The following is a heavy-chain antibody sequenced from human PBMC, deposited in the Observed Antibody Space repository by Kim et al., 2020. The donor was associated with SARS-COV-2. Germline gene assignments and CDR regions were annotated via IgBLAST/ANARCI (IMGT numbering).Heavy chain of an antibody. D-gene: IGHD6-19*01. CDR3: AKARTFYSSGWYSFDY. V-gene: IGHV3-23*01. CDR2: ISGSGGST. CDR1: GFTFSSYA. Sequence: GGSLRLSCAASGFTFSSYAMSWVRQAPGKGLEWVSAISGSGGSTYYADSVKGRFTISRDNSKNTLYLQMNSLRAEDTAVYYCAKARTFYSSGWYSFDYWGQGTLVTVSS. J-gene: IGHJ4*02.